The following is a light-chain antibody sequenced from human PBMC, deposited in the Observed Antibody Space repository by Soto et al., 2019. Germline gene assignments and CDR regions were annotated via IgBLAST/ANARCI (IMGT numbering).Light chain of an antibody. CDR2: GAS. J-gene: IGKJ1*01. CDR3: QQYNNWPPWT. CDR1: QRVDDSH. Sequence: EIVLTQSPGTLSLSPGERATLSCRASQRVDDSHFALYQLRPGQAPRLLVYGASTRAIGIPARFSGSGSGTEFTLTISSLQSEDFAVYYCQQYNNWPPWTFGQGTKVDIK. V-gene: IGKV3-15*01.